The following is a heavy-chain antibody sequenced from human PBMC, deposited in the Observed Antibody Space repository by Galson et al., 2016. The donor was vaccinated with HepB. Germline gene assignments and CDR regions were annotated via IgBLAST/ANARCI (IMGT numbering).Heavy chain of an antibody. J-gene: IGHJ4*02. Sequence: SVKVSCKASGFTSSGSALHWVRQAPGQRLEWIGWIVVGSGSTSYAQKFHERVTITRDMSTSTTHMEVSSLRSEDTAVYYCAVEVLIGHAHFDYWGLGTLVTVSS. D-gene: IGHD3-9*01. V-gene: IGHV1-58*01. CDR1: GFTSSGSA. CDR3: AVEVLIGHAHFDY. CDR2: IVVGSGST.